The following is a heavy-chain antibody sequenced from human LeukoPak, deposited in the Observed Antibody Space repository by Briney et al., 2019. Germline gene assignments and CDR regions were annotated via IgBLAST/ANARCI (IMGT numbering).Heavy chain of an antibody. Sequence: GASVKVSCKASGYTFTVYYIHWVRQAPGQGLEWMGRIIPGSGGTNYAQKFQGRVTMTRDTSINTAYMELSRLTSDDTAVYYCARENYGAPWGQGTLVTVSS. V-gene: IGHV1-2*06. CDR1: GYTFTVYY. CDR2: IIPGSGGT. CDR3: ARENYGAP. J-gene: IGHJ5*02. D-gene: IGHD4-17*01.